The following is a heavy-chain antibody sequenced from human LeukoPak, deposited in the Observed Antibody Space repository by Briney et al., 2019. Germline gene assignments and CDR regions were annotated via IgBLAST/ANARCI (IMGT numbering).Heavy chain of an antibody. CDR2: TYYRSKWYS. D-gene: IGHD6-13*01. V-gene: IGHV6-1*01. CDR1: GDSVSSNSAA. J-gene: IGHJ4*02. Sequence: SQTLSLTCAISGDSVSSNSAAWNWIRQSPARGLEWLGRTYYRSKWYSDYAVFVKSRITINSDTSKNQFSLQLNSVTPEDTAVYYCVRGGFIAAAGLFDSWGQGTLVTVSS. CDR3: VRGGFIAAAGLFDS.